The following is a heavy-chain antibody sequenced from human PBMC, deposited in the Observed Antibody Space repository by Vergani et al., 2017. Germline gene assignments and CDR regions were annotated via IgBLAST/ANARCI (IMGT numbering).Heavy chain of an antibody. Sequence: QVQLVQSGAEVKKPGASVKVSCKASGYTFTSYDINWVRQATGQGLEWMGWMNPNSGNTGYAQKFQGRVTMTRNTSISTAYMELSSLRSEDTAVYYCARAYDSSGYYYYYYYYMDVWGKGTTVTVSS. CDR1: GYTFTSYD. J-gene: IGHJ6*03. CDR2: MNPNSGNT. D-gene: IGHD3-22*01. V-gene: IGHV1-8*01. CDR3: ARAYDSSGYYYYYYYYMDV.